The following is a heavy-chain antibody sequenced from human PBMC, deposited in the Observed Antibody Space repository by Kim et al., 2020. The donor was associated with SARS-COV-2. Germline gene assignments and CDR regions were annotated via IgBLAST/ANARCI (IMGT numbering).Heavy chain of an antibody. D-gene: IGHD5-12*01. J-gene: IGHJ4*02. CDR2: IWYDGSNK. CDR1: GFTFSSYG. Sequence: GGSLRHSCAASGFTFSSYGMHWVRQAPGKGLEWVAVIWYDGSNKYYADSVKGRFTISRDNSKNTLYLQMNSLRAEDTAVYYCARDSGVDMAIDYWGQGTLVTVSS. V-gene: IGHV3-33*01. CDR3: ARDSGVDMAIDY.